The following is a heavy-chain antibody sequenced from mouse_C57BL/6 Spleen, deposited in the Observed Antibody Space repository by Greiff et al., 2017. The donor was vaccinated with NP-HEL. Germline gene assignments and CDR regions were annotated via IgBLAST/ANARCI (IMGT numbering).Heavy chain of an antibody. CDR3: AYSNHYAMDY. V-gene: IGHV1-50*01. CDR1: GYTFTSYW. Sequence: VQLQQSGAELVKPGASVKLSCKASGYTFTSYWMQWVKQRPGQGLEWIGEIDPSDSYTNYNQKFKGKATLTVDTSSSTAYMQLSSLTSGDSAVYYCAYSNHYAMDYWGQGTSVTVSS. CDR2: IDPSDSYT. D-gene: IGHD2-5*01. J-gene: IGHJ4*01.